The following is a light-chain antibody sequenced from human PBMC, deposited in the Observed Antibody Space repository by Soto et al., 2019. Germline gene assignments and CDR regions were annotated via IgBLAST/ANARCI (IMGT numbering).Light chain of an antibody. J-gene: IGKJ4*01. V-gene: IGKV1-12*01. Sequence: DIPMTQSPSSVSASLGDRVTITCRASQGISGWLDWYQQKPGRAPKLLIYAASTLQSGVPSRFSGTGSGTEFTLTISSLQPEDSATYFCLQTNSFPRTFGGGTKVEI. CDR1: QGISGW. CDR2: AAS. CDR3: LQTNSFPRT.